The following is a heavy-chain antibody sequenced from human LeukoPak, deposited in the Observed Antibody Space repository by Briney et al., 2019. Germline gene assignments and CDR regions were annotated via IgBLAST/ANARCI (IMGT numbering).Heavy chain of an antibody. J-gene: IGHJ4*02. V-gene: IGHV3-23*01. CDR3: AKDLSIFGVVISRYYFDY. CDR2: ISGSGGST. D-gene: IGHD3-3*01. CDR1: GFTFSSYA. Sequence: GGSLRLSCAASGFTFSSYAMSWVRQAPGKGLEWVSAISGSGGSTYYADSVKGRFTISRDNSKNTLYLQMNSLRAEDTAVYYCAKDLSIFGVVISRYYFDYWGQGTLVPVSS.